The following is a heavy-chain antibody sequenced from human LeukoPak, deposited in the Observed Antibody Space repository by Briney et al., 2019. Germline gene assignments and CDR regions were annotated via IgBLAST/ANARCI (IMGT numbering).Heavy chain of an antibody. J-gene: IGHJ5*02. CDR1: GFTFSSYA. D-gene: IGHD6-19*01. CDR3: AKAPRRYSSGWYDWFDP. V-gene: IGHV3-23*01. CDR2: ISGSGGST. Sequence: GGSLRLSCAASGFTFSSYAMSWVRQAPGKGLEWVSAISGSGGSTYYADSVKGRFTISRDNSKNTLYLQMNSLRAEDTAVYYCAKAPRRYSSGWYDWFDPWGQGTLVTVSS.